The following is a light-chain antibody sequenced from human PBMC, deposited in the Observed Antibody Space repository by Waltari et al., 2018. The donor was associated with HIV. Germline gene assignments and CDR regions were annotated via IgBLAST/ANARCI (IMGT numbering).Light chain of an antibody. CDR3: GTWDNGVNSGML. J-gene: IGLJ2*01. CDR1: SSNVEINY. CDR2: DTD. Sequence: SVLTQPPSISAAPGQTVTISCSGSSSNVEINYVSWYRLRRGAAPILVIYDTDKRPSWIPDRFSASKSGTSATLAITGLQTGDEADYYCGTWDNGVNSGMLFGGGTKLTVL. V-gene: IGLV1-51*01.